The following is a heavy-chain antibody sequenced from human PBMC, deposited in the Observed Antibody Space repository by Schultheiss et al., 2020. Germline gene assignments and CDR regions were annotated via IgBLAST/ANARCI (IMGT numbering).Heavy chain of an antibody. V-gene: IGHV1-2*02. Sequence: ASVKVSCKASGYTFTGYYMHWVRQAPGQGLEWMGWINPNSGGTNYAQKFQGRVTMTMDTSISTAYMELSRLRSDDTAVYYCARGSQRLRAHDYWGQGTLVTVCS. D-gene: IGHD6-25*01. J-gene: IGHJ4*02. CDR3: ARGSQRLRAHDY. CDR2: INPNSGGT. CDR1: GYTFTGYY.